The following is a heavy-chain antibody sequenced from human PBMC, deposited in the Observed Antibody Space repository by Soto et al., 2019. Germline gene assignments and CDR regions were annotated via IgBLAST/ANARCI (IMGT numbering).Heavy chain of an antibody. CDR1: GYTFTSYG. Sequence: QVQLVQYGAEVKKPGASLKVSCKASGYTFTSYGISWVRQAPGQGLEWMGWISAYNGNTNYAQKLQGRVTMTTDTAPSTAYMELRSLRSDDTAVYCCARDHAAAAGKPTFDYWGQGNRVTVSS. CDR2: ISAYNGNT. CDR3: ARDHAAAAGKPTFDY. V-gene: IGHV1-18*01. J-gene: IGHJ4*02. D-gene: IGHD6-13*01.